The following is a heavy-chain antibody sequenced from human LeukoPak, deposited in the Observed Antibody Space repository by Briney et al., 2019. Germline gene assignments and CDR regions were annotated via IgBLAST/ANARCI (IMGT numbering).Heavy chain of an antibody. CDR1: GYTFTSYY. CDR3: ARETYYDFWRGYYTRYYYYYMDV. J-gene: IGHJ6*03. V-gene: IGHV1-46*01. Sequence: ASVKVSCKASGYTFTSYYMHWVRQAPGQGLEWMGIINPSGGSTSYAQKFQGRVTMTRDMSTSTVYMELSSLRSEDTAVYYCARETYYDFWRGYYTRYYYYYMDVWGKGTTVTVSS. CDR2: INPSGGST. D-gene: IGHD3-3*01.